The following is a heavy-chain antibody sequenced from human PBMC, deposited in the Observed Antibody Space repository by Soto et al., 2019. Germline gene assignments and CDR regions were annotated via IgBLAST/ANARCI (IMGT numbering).Heavy chain of an antibody. J-gene: IGHJ6*02. CDR3: ARGLQFRVYYYYGMDV. V-gene: IGHV4-34*01. CDR1: GGSFSGYY. CDR2: INHSGST. Sequence: SETLSLTCAVYGGSFSGYYWSWIRQPPGKGLEWIGEINHSGSTNYNPSPKSRVTISVDTSKNQFSLKLSSVTAADTAVYYCARGLQFRVYYYYGMDVWGQGTTVTVSS. D-gene: IGHD4-4*01.